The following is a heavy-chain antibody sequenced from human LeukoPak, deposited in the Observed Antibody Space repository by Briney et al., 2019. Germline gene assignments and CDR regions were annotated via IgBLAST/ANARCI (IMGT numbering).Heavy chain of an antibody. V-gene: IGHV4-39*01. D-gene: IGHD3-3*01. J-gene: IGHJ4*02. CDR1: GGSISSSSYY. CDR2: IYYSGST. Sequence: SETLSLTCTVSGGSISSSSYYWGWIRQPPGKGLEWIGSIYYSGSTYYNPSLKSRVTISVDTSKNQFSLKLSSVTAADTAVYYCAAYYDFWSGYYTHPAYWGQGTLVTVSS. CDR3: AAYYDFWSGYYTHPAY.